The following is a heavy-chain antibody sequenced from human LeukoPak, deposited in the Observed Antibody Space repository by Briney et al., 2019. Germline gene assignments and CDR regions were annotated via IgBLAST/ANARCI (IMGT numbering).Heavy chain of an antibody. D-gene: IGHD3-10*01. CDR1: GGSFSGYY. J-gene: IGHJ6*02. V-gene: IGHV4-34*01. CDR2: INHSGST. Sequence: SETLSLTCAVYGGSFSGYYWSWIRQPPGKGLEWIGEINHSGSTNYNPSLKSRVTISVDTSKNQFSLKLSSVTAADTAVYYCARGGRGSGSYYNSTFYYYYGMDVWGQGTTVTVSS. CDR3: ARGGRGSGSYYNSTFYYYYGMDV.